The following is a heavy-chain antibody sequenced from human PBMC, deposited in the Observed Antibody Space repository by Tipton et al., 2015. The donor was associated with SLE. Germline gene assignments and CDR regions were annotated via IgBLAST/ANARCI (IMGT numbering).Heavy chain of an antibody. J-gene: IGHJ3*02. D-gene: IGHD3-22*01. V-gene: IGHV3-21*01. CDR2: ISSSSSYI. CDR3: ARDHYYDSSGYYSHDTFDI. CDR1: GFTFSSYS. Sequence: GSLRLSCAASGFTFSSYSMNWVRQAPGKGLECVSSISSSSSYIYYADSVKGRFTISRDNARNSLYLQMNSLRAEDTAVYYCARDHYYDSSGYYSHDTFDIWGQGTMVTVSS.